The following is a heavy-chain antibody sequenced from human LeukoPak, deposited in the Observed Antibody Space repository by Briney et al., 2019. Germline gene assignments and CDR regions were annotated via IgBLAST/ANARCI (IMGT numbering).Heavy chain of an antibody. CDR3: ARTTEGGYTYDYFYYYYMDV. Sequence: PSETLSLTCTVSGGSISSYYWSGIRQPPGKGLEWIGYIYYSGSTNYNPSLKSRVTISVDTSKNQFSLKLSSVTAADTAVYYCARTTEGGYTYDYFYYYYMDVWGKGTTVTISS. J-gene: IGHJ6*03. CDR1: GGSISSYY. CDR2: IYYSGST. V-gene: IGHV4-59*01. D-gene: IGHD5-18*01.